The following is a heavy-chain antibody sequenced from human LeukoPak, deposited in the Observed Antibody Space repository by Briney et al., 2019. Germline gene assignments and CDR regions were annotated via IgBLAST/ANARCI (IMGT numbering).Heavy chain of an antibody. D-gene: IGHD3-10*01. J-gene: IGHJ4*02. V-gene: IGHV3-23*01. CDR1: GFTFSTYA. CDR3: AKNPGSRKYFDY. CDR2: ITGSADRT. Sequence: GGSLRLSCAASGFTFSTYAMSWVRQAPGKGLEWVSAITGSADRTHYADSVKGRFTISRDNSKNIVYLQMNSLRAEDTAVYYCAKNPGSRKYFDYWGQGTLVTVSS.